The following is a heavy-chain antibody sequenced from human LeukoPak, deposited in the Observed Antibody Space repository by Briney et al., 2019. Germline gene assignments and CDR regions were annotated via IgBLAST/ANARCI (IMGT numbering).Heavy chain of an antibody. Sequence: PGESLRLSCAASGFTFSNYWMTWVRQAPGKGLEWVANMNQDGSGKYYMDSVKGRFAISRDNAKNSLYLQMNNLRVEDTAVYYCARDNDRKDDSWGQGTWSPSPQ. D-gene: IGHD3-16*01. CDR3: ARDNDRKDDS. J-gene: IGHJ5*02. V-gene: IGHV3-7*01. CDR1: GFTFSNYW. CDR2: MNQDGSGK.